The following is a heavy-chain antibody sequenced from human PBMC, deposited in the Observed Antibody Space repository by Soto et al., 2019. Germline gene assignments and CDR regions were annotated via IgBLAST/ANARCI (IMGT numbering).Heavy chain of an antibody. J-gene: IGHJ4*02. Sequence: VQLVESGGGVVQPGRSLRLSCAASGFTFSSYGMHWVRQAPGKGLEWVAVISYDGSNKYYADSVKGRFTISRDNSKTPLYLQRNSRRGGATVVYYWERGGAAAGGARVTTYFHYGGQGPLFPVPS. CDR3: ERGGAAAGGARVTTYFHY. CDR2: ISYDGSNK. CDR1: GFTFSSYG. V-gene: IGHV3-30*03. D-gene: IGHD1-26*01.